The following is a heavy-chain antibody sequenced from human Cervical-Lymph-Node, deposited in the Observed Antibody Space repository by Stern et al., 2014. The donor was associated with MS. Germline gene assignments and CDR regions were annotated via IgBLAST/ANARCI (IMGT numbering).Heavy chain of an antibody. CDR3: ARSTIEIAAAGHFDY. J-gene: IGHJ4*02. CDR2: INPNSGDT. D-gene: IGHD6-13*01. V-gene: IGHV1-2*06. Sequence: VQLVQSGAEVKKPGASVKVSCKASGYTFTGYFMHWVRQAPGQGLEWMGRINPNSGDTNYSQKFQGRVPMTRDTSINTAYMEMSRLRSDDTAVYYCARSTIEIAAAGHFDYWGQGTLVPVSS. CDR1: GYTFTGYF.